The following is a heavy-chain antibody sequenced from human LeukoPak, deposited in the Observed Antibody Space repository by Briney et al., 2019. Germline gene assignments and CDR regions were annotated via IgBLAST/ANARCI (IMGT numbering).Heavy chain of an antibody. J-gene: IGHJ4*02. V-gene: IGHV3-9*03. Sequence: GRSLRLSCAASGFTFDDYAVHWVRQAPGKGLEWVSGISWNSGSIGYADSVKGRFTISRDNAKNSLYLQMNSLRAEDMAVYYCARGSSISAHPPCDYWGQGTLVTVSS. CDR3: ARGSSISAHPPCDY. D-gene: IGHD6-13*01. CDR1: GFTFDDYA. CDR2: ISWNSGSI.